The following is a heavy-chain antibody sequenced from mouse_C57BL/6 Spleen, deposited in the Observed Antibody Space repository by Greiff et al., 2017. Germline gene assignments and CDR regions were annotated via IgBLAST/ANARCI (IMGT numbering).Heavy chain of an antibody. CDR1: GYTFTSYG. CDR2: IYPRSGNT. Sequence: VMLVESGAELARPGASVKLSCKASGYTFTSYGISWVKQRTGQGLEWIGEIYPRSGNTYYNEKFKGKATLTADKSSSTAYMELRSLTSEDSAVYFCYYYVSSLRFAYWGQGTLVTVSA. CDR3: YYYVSSLRFAY. D-gene: IGHD1-1*01. J-gene: IGHJ3*01. V-gene: IGHV1-81*01.